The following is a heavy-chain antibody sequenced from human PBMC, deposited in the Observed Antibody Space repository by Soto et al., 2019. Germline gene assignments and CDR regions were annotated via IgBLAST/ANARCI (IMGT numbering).Heavy chain of an antibody. CDR2: ISYDGSNK. D-gene: IGHD6-13*01. CDR3: ARAAGIAAAVHYFDY. J-gene: IGHJ4*02. CDR1: GFTFSSYA. Sequence: GGSLRLSCAASGFTFSSYAMHWVRQAPGKGLEWVAVISYDGSNKYYADSVKGRFTISRDNSKNTLYLQMNSLRAEDTAVYYCARAAGIAAAVHYFDYWGQGTLVTVSS. V-gene: IGHV3-30-3*01.